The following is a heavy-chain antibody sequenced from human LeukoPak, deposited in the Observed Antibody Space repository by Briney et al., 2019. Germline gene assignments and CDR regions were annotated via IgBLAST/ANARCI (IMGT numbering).Heavy chain of an antibody. Sequence: SVKVSCKAPGGTFSSYAISWVRQAPGQGLEWMGGIIPIFGTANYAQKFQGRVTITADESTSTAYMELSSLRSEDTAVYYCARDVGYCSGGSCLYNYYYYGMDVWGQGTTVTVSS. CDR3: ARDVGYCSGGSCLYNYYYYGMDV. CDR1: GGTFSSYA. CDR2: IIPIFGTA. V-gene: IGHV1-69*01. D-gene: IGHD2-15*01. J-gene: IGHJ6*02.